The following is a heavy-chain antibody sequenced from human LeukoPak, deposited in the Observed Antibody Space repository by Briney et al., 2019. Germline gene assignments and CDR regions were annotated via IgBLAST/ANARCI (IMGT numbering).Heavy chain of an antibody. V-gene: IGHV3-30*18. CDR2: ISYDGSNK. D-gene: IGHD6-13*01. Sequence: PGGSLRLSCAASGFTFSSYGMHWARQAPGKGLEWVAVISYDGSNKYYADSVKGRFTISRDNSKNTLYLQMYSLRAEDTAVYYCAKDGQQLPQEDWYFDLWGRGTLVTVSS. J-gene: IGHJ2*01. CDR1: GFTFSSYG. CDR3: AKDGQQLPQEDWYFDL.